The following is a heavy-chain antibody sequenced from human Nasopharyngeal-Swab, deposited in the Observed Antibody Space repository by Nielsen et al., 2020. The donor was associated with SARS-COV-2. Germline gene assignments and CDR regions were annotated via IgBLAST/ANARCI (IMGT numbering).Heavy chain of an antibody. Sequence: GSLRLSCTVSGGSISSYYWSWIRQPPGKGLEWIGYIYYNGSTNYNPSLKSRVTISVDTSKNQFSLKLSSVTAADTAVYYCARLRYSSSWYRTQLYYFDYWGQGTLVTVSS. V-gene: IGHV4-59*08. CDR1: GGSISSYY. CDR3: ARLRYSSSWYRTQLYYFDY. D-gene: IGHD6-13*01. CDR2: IYYNGST. J-gene: IGHJ4*02.